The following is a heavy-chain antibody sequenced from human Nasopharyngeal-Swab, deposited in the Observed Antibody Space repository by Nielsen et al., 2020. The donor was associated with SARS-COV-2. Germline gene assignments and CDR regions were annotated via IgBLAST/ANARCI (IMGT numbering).Heavy chain of an antibody. J-gene: IGHJ6*02. Sequence: SETLSLTCTVSGYSISSGYYWGWIRQPPGKGLEWIGSIHHSGSPYYNPSLKSRVTISVDTSKNKFSLKLSSVTAADTAVYYCTYSSSWYFYGMDVWGQGTTVTVPS. CDR2: IHHSGSP. V-gene: IGHV4-38-2*02. CDR1: GYSISSGYY. CDR3: TYSSSWYFYGMDV. D-gene: IGHD6-13*01.